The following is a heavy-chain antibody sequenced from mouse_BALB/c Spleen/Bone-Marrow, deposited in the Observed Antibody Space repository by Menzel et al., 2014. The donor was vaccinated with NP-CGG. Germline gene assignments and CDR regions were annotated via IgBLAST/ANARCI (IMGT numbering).Heavy chain of an antibody. CDR3: ARGHYRYDAYAMDY. D-gene: IGHD2-14*01. CDR2: ISGGGSYT. V-gene: IGHV5-9-2*01. CDR1: GFTFSSYG. J-gene: IGHJ4*01. Sequence: DVQLVESGGGLVKPGGSLKLSCAASGFTFSSYGMSWVRRTPEKRLEWVATISGGGSYTYYPDSVKGRFTISRDNAKNNLYLQMSSLRSEDTALYYCARGHYRYDAYAMDYWVKEPQSPSPQ.